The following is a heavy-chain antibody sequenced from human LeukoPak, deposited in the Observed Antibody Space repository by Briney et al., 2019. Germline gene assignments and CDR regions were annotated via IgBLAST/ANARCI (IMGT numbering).Heavy chain of an antibody. D-gene: IGHD1-26*01. CDR3: ARNGIVGAGYYFDY. CDR1: GFTFSSYS. J-gene: IGHJ4*02. V-gene: IGHV3-21*01. Sequence: GGSLRLSCAASGFTFSSYSMNWVRQAPGKGLEWVSSISSSSSYIYYADSVKGRFTISRGNAKNSLYLQMNSLRAEDTAVYYCARNGIVGAGYYFDYWGQGTLVTVSS. CDR2: ISSSSSYI.